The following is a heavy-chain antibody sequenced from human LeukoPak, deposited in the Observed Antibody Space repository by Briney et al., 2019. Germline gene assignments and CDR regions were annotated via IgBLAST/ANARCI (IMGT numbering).Heavy chain of an antibody. CDR1: DGTISSGNYY. J-gene: IGHJ4*02. V-gene: IGHV4-61*02. CDR3: AASHTGLFDY. Sequence: SETLSLTCNVSDGTISSGNYYWDWIRQPAGKGLEWIGRFYTSGSGNYNPSLKSRVTMSMDASKNQFSLKLSSVTAADTAAYYCAASHTGLFDYWGQGTLVTVFS. CDR2: FYTSGSG. D-gene: IGHD5-18*01.